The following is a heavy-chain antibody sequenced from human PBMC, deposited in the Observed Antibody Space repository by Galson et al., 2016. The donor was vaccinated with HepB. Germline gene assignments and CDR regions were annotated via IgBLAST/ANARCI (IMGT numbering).Heavy chain of an antibody. CDR3: ARVREQQLLDAFDI. Sequence: SLRLSCATSGFTFTRYNMNWVRQAPGKGLEWVSSISSGRSYIYYADSVKGRFTISRDNVKKSLYLQMNSLRPADTAVYYCARVREQQLLDAFDIWGQGTMVTVSS. CDR2: ISSGRSYI. D-gene: IGHD6-13*01. J-gene: IGHJ3*02. V-gene: IGHV3-21*01. CDR1: GFTFTRYN.